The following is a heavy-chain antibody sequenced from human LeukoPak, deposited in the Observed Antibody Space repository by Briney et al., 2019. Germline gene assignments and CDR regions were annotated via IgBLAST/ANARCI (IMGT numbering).Heavy chain of an antibody. CDR2: ISSNGGRT. CDR1: GFTFRGYG. V-gene: IGHV3-64*01. Sequence: GGSLRLSCAASGFTFRGYGMHWVRQAPGKGLEYVSAISSNGGRTYYANSVKGRFTISRDNSRNTLYLQMGSLRAEDMAVYYCATYYYDSGGFHFHHWGQGTLVTVSS. J-gene: IGHJ1*01. CDR3: ATYYYDSGGFHFHH. D-gene: IGHD3-22*01.